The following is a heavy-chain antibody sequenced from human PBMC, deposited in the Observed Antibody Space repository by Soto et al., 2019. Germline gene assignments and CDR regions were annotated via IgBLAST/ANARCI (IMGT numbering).Heavy chain of an antibody. V-gene: IGHV3-30*18. CDR2: ISYDGSNK. CDR1: GFTFSSYG. Sequence: ESGGGVVQPGRSLRLSCAASGFTFSSYGMHWVRQAPGKGLEWVAVISYDGSNKYYADSVKGRFTISRDNSKNTLYLQMNSLRAEDTAVYYCAKDWGPGATVPQYGMDVWGQGTTVTVSS. CDR3: AKDWGPGATVPQYGMDV. J-gene: IGHJ6*02. D-gene: IGHD1-26*01.